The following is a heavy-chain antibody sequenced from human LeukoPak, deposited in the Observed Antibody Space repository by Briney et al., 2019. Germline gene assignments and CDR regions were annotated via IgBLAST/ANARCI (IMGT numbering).Heavy chain of an antibody. CDR3: ARVLAVALDY. CDR2: IYSGGST. Sequence: GGSLRLSCAASGFTVSSNYMSWVRQAPGKGLEWVSVIYSGGSTYYADSVKGRFTISRDNSKNTLYLQMNSLGAEDTAVYYCARVLAVALDYWGQGTLVTVSS. J-gene: IGHJ4*02. V-gene: IGHV3-53*01. D-gene: IGHD6-19*01. CDR1: GFTVSSNY.